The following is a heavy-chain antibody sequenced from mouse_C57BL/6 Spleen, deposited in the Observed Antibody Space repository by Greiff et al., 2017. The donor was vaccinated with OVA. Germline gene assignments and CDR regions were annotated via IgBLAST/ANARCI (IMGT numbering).Heavy chain of an antibody. V-gene: IGHV5-6*01. CDR3: ARLGSYYFDY. Sequence: EVQRVESGGDLVKPGGSLKLSCAASGFTFSSYGMSWVRQTPDKRLEWVATISSGGSYTYYPDSVKGRFTISRDNAKNTLYLQMSSLKSEDTAMYYCARLGSYYFDYWGQGTTLTVSS. CDR2: ISSGGSYT. CDR1: GFTFSSYG. J-gene: IGHJ2*01.